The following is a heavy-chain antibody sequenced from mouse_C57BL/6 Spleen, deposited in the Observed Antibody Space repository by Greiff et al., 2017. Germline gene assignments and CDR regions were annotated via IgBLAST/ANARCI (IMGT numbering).Heavy chain of an antibody. CDR1: GFTFSSYG. CDR3: ARHPYDYDDVNWYFDV. J-gene: IGHJ1*03. Sequence: DVQLVESGGDLVKPGGSLKLSCAASGFTFSSYGMSWVRQTPDKRLEWVATISSGGSYTYYPDSVKGRFTISRDNAKNTLYLQMSSLKSEDTAVYYCARHPYDYDDVNWYFDVWGTGTTVTVSS. D-gene: IGHD2-4*01. CDR2: ISSGGSYT. V-gene: IGHV5-6*01.